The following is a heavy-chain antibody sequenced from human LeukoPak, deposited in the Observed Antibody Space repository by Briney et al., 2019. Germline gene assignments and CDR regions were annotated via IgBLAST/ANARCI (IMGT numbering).Heavy chain of an antibody. CDR2: IKQDGSEK. CDR3: ASTLFQWLPPPPFDY. V-gene: IGHV3-7*01. D-gene: IGHD6-19*01. CDR1: GFTFSRYW. Sequence: PGGALRLSCAASGFTFSRYWMSWVRQAPAKGLEWVANIKQDGSEKYYVDSVKGRFTISRDNAKNSLYLQMNSLRAEATAVYYCASTLFQWLPPPPFDYWGEGTLVTVSS. J-gene: IGHJ4*02.